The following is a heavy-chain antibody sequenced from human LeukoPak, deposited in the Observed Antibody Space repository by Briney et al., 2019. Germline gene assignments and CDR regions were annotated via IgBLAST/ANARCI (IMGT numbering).Heavy chain of an antibody. J-gene: IGHJ4*02. CDR1: GGSINNKIYY. D-gene: IGHD4-17*01. CDR3: ARVYGDPTLDY. CDR2: IYYTGST. Sequence: PSETLSLTCTVSGGSINNKIYYWGWIRQPPGKGLEWIGSIYYTGSTYYNPSLKSRVLFSVNTSKNQFSLKLSSVTAADTAVYYCARVYGDPTLDYWGQGTLVTVSS. V-gene: IGHV4-39*07.